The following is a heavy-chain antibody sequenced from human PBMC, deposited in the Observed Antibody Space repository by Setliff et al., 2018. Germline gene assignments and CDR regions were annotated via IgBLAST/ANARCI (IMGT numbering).Heavy chain of an antibody. CDR2: ISYDARKK. CDR1: GFNFGAYV. CDR3: ARDRIGPYLSYMDG. J-gene: IGHJ6*03. V-gene: IGHV3-30*03. D-gene: IGHD2-21*01. Sequence: GGSLSLSCAASGFNFGAYVMHWVRQAPGKGLEWVALISYDARKKYYADTLEGRFTISRDNSRNTMYLQMNSLRGEDTAVYYCARDRIGPYLSYMDGWGKGTTVTVSS.